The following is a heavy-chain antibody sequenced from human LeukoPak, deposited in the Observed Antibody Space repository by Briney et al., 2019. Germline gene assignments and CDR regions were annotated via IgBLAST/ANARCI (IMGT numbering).Heavy chain of an antibody. D-gene: IGHD4-17*01. J-gene: IGHJ6*03. Sequence: PGGSLRLSCTTSGFTFGDYAMSWFRQAPGKGLEWVGFIRSKIYGGAIEYAASVKGRFTISRDDSKSIAYLQMNSLRTEDTGLYYCARDQLGGDPDDYYYYYMDVSGKGTTVTVSS. V-gene: IGHV3-49*03. CDR2: IRSKIYGGAI. CDR3: ARDQLGGDPDDYYYYYMDV. CDR1: GFTFGDYA.